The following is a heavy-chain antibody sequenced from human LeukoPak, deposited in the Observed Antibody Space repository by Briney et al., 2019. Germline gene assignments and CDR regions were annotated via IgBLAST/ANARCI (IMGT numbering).Heavy chain of an antibody. J-gene: IGHJ5*02. CDR1: GGYISSYY. V-gene: IGHV4-4*07. Sequence: SETLSLICTVSGGYISSYYWSWIRQPAGKGLEWIGRIYTSGSTNYNPSLKSRVNMSVDTSKNQFSLKLRSVTAADTAVYYCARAVVPAADNWFDPWGQGTLVTVSS. CDR2: IYTSGST. CDR3: ARAVVPAADNWFDP. D-gene: IGHD2-2*01.